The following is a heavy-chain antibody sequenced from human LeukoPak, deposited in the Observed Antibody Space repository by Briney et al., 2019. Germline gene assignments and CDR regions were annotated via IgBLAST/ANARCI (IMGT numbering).Heavy chain of an antibody. Sequence: QPGGSLRLSCAASGFTFSSYGMSWVRQAPGKGLDWVSSISGSGVSTYYADSVKGRFTISRDNSKSTLYVQMNGLRAEDTAVYYCAKEGYSRGYYSYYYMDVWGKGTTVTVSS. CDR2: ISGSGVST. CDR1: GFTFSSYG. CDR3: AKEGYSRGYYSYYYMDV. D-gene: IGHD6-13*01. V-gene: IGHV3-23*01. J-gene: IGHJ6*03.